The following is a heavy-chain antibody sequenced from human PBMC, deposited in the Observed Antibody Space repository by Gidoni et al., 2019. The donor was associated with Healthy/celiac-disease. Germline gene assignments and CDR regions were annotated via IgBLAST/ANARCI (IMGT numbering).Heavy chain of an antibody. V-gene: IGHV3-21*01. CDR2: ISGSSSYI. D-gene: IGHD3-3*01. Sequence: EVQLVESGGGLVKPGGSLRLSCAASGFPFSGYSMNWVRQAPGKGLEWVSAISGSSSYIYYTDSVKGRFTISRDNAKNSLYLQMNSLRAEDTAVYYCARDSNYDFWSGLIYWGQGTLVTVSS. CDR1: GFPFSGYS. J-gene: IGHJ4*02. CDR3: ARDSNYDFWSGLIY.